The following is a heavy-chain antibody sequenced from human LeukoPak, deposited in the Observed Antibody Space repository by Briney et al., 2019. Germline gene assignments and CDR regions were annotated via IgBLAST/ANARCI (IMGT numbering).Heavy chain of an antibody. Sequence: GGSLRLSSAASGFTFSSYNMNWVRQAPGKGLEWVSSISSSSSYIHYGDSVKGRFTISRDSPKNSLYLQMDSLRAEDTAVYYCARVGVFGGYYSDYWGQGTLVTVSS. V-gene: IGHV3-21*01. CDR2: ISSSSSYI. CDR3: ARVGVFGGYYSDY. CDR1: GFTFSSYN. D-gene: IGHD3-10*02. J-gene: IGHJ4*02.